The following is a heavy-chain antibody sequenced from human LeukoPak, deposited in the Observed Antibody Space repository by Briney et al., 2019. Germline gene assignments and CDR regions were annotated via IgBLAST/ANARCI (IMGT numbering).Heavy chain of an antibody. D-gene: IGHD3-16*01. J-gene: IGHJ5*02. Sequence: GGSLRLSCAASGFTFSSYAMNWVRQAPGKGLEWVSGISSSGGGTYYADSAKGRFTISRDNSKNTLYLQMNSLRAEDTAVYYCAKGTQFGSTHWFDPWGQGTLVTVSS. CDR1: GFTFSSYA. V-gene: IGHV3-23*01. CDR3: AKGTQFGSTHWFDP. CDR2: ISSSGGGT.